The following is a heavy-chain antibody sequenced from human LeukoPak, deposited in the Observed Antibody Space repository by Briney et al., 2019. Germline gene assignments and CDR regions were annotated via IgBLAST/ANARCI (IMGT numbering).Heavy chain of an antibody. D-gene: IGHD2-21*01. V-gene: IGHV3-74*01. CDR1: GFTFSSYW. Sequence: PGGSLRLSCAASGFTFSSYWMHWVRQAPGKGVMWVSRVSGDGTSTTYAATVKGRFTISRDNAQNTLYLQMNSPRAEDTAVYYCARGGFYSFYAFAIWGQGTMVTVSA. CDR2: VSGDGTST. CDR3: ARGGFYSFYAFAI. J-gene: IGHJ3*02.